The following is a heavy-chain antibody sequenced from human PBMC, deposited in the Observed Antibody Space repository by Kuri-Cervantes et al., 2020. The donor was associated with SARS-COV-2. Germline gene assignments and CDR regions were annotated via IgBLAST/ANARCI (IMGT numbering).Heavy chain of an antibody. CDR2: ISGSGGST. V-gene: IGHV3-23*01. CDR1: GFTFSSYA. CDR3: AKGGSGSYYYYYYGMDV. Sequence: GESLKISCAASGFTFSSYAMSWVRQAPGKGLEWVSAISGSGGSTYYADSVKGRFTISRDNSKNTLYLQMNSLRAEDTAVYYCAKGGSGSYYYYYYGMDVWGQGTTVTVSS. J-gene: IGHJ6*02. D-gene: IGHD3-10*01.